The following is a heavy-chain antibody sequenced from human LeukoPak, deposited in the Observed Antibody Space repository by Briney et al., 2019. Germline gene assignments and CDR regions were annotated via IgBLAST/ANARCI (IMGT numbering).Heavy chain of an antibody. J-gene: IGHJ5*02. CDR1: GYTFTGYY. D-gene: IGHD6-13*01. CDR2: INPNSGGT. V-gene: IGHV1-2*02. Sequence: GASVKVSCKASGYTFTGYYMHWVRQAPGQGLEWMGWINPNSGGTNYAQKFQGRVTMTRDTSISTAYMEVSRLRSDDTAVYYCASLWKAAAGLEIFDPWGQGTLVTVSS. CDR3: ASLWKAAAGLEIFDP.